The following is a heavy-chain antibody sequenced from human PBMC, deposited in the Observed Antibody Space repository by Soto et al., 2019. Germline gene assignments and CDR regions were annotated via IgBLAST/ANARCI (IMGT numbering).Heavy chain of an antibody. CDR1: GFTFSSYA. CDR3: ARSKIYGDYGFFQH. Sequence: QEQLVESGGDVVQPGRSLRLSCAASGFTFSSYAMHWVRQAPGKGLELVAVISYDGSNKYYADSVKGRFTISRDDSKKTLYLQLNSLRTEDTAVYYCARSKIYGDYGFFQHWGQGTLVTVSS. D-gene: IGHD4-17*01. V-gene: IGHV3-30-3*01. J-gene: IGHJ1*01. CDR2: ISYDGSNK.